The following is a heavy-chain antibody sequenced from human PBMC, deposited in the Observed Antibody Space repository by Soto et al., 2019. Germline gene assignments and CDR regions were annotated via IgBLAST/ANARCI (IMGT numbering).Heavy chain of an antibody. CDR3: ARASRSLYYYYMDV. J-gene: IGHJ6*03. Sequence: GGSLRLSCAASGFTFSSYGMHWVRQAPGKGLEWVAVIWYDGSNKYYADSVKGRFTISRDNSKNTLYLQMNSLRAEDTAVYYCARASRSLYYYYMDVWGKGTTVTVSS. CDR2: IWYDGSNK. CDR1: GFTFSSYG. V-gene: IGHV3-33*01.